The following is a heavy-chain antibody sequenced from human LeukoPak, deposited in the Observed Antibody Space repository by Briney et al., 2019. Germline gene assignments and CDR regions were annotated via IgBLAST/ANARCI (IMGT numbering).Heavy chain of an antibody. D-gene: IGHD3-10*01. J-gene: IGHJ4*02. CDR1: GFTVRSNY. V-gene: IGHV3-53*01. Sequence: GSLRLSCAASGFTVRSNYMSWVRQAPATGMEWVSVIYSGGSTYYADSVKGRFTISRDDSKNTLYLQMNSLRAEDTAVYYCARVAPYYYGSGSYYPFDYWGQGTLVTVSS. CDR3: ARVAPYYYGSGSYYPFDY. CDR2: IYSGGST.